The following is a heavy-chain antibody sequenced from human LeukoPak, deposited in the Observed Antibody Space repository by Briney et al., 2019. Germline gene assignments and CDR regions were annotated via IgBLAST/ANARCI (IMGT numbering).Heavy chain of an antibody. V-gene: IGHV3-23*01. Sequence: GGSLRLSCAASGFTFSSYAMSWVRQAPGKGLEWVSAISGSGGSTYYADSVKGRFTISRDNSKSTLYLQMNSLRAEDTAVYYCAKDAFLSRVTPADYWGQGTLVTVSS. D-gene: IGHD2-21*02. J-gene: IGHJ4*02. CDR1: GFTFSSYA. CDR3: AKDAFLSRVTPADY. CDR2: ISGSGGST.